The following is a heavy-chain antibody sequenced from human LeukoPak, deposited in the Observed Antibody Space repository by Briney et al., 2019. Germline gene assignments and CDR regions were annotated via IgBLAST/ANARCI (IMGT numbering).Heavy chain of an antibody. CDR2: MNPNSGNT. J-gene: IGHJ1*01. CDR3: ASSAWDSSGYAQH. D-gene: IGHD3-22*01. V-gene: IGHV1-8*01. Sequence: GASVKVSCKASGYTFTSYDINWVRQATGQGLEWMGWMNPNSGNTGYAQKFQGRVTTTRNTSISTAYMELSSLRSEDTAVYYCASSAWDSSGYAQHWGQGTLVTVSS. CDR1: GYTFTSYD.